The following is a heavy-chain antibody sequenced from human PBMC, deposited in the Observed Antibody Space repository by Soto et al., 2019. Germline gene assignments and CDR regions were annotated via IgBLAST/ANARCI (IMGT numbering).Heavy chain of an antibody. Sequence: ASVKVSCKASGYTFTGYYMHWVRQAPGQGLEWMGWINPNSGGTNYAQKFQGWVTMTRDTSISTAYMELSRLRSDDTAVYYCARDNAWSQGSHGMDVWGQGTPVTVSS. CDR3: ARDNAWSQGSHGMDV. CDR2: INPNSGGT. CDR1: GYTFTGYY. D-gene: IGHD2-8*01. V-gene: IGHV1-2*04. J-gene: IGHJ6*02.